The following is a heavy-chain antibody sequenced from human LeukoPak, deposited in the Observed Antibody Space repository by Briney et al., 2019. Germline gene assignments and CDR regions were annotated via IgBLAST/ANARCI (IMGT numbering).Heavy chain of an antibody. Sequence: GESLKSSCAASGLTFSTYAMSWVRQAPGKGLAWVSSISGSGATTYYADSVKGRFTISRDNSKNTLYLQMNSLRVEDTAVYYCATDPPYGGYYYYYYMDVWGKGTTVTVSS. CDR2: ISGSGATT. CDR1: GLTFSTYA. J-gene: IGHJ6*03. CDR3: ATDPPYGGYYYYYYMDV. V-gene: IGHV3-23*01. D-gene: IGHD4/OR15-4a*01.